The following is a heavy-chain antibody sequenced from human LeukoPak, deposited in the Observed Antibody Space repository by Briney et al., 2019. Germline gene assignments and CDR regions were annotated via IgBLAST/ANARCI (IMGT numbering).Heavy chain of an antibody. CDR3: ARQAHSSSWYRGRGPNYFDY. D-gene: IGHD6-13*01. CDR2: ISSSSSYI. J-gene: IGHJ4*02. CDR1: GFTFSSYS. Sequence: PGGSLRLSCAASGFTFSSYSMNWVRQAPGKGLEWVSSISSSSSYIYYADSVKGRFTISRDNAKNSLYLQMNSLRAEDTAVYYCARQAHSSSWYRGRGPNYFDYWGQGTLVTVSS. V-gene: IGHV3-21*01.